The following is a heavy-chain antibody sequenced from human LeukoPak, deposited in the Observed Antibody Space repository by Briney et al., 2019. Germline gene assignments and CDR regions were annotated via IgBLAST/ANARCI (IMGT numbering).Heavy chain of an antibody. CDR1: GGTFSSYA. V-gene: IGHV1-69*05. D-gene: IGHD3-22*01. J-gene: IGHJ5*02. CDR3: ARGSDSSGYYLGRFDP. Sequence: ASVKVSCKASGGTFSSYAISWVRQAPGQGLEWMGGIIPIFGTANYAQKFQGRVTITTDESTSTAYMELSSLRPEDTAVYYCARGSDSSGYYLGRFDPWGQGTLVTVSS. CDR2: IIPIFGTA.